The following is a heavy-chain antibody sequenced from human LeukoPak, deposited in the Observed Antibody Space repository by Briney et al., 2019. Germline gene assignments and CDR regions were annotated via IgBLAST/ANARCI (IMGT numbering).Heavy chain of an antibody. J-gene: IGHJ4*02. CDR1: GGSMSSGGYY. V-gene: IGHV4-31*03. CDR3: ARLGMAASYFYDSSGDKFDY. Sequence: SETLSLTCTVSGGSMSSGGYYWSWIRQHPGKGLEWLGHIYYSGTVYYNPSLRSRVSISVDTSKNQFSLRLSSVTVADTAVYYCARLGMAASYFYDSSGDKFDYWGQGTLVTVSS. D-gene: IGHD3-22*01. CDR2: IYYSGTV.